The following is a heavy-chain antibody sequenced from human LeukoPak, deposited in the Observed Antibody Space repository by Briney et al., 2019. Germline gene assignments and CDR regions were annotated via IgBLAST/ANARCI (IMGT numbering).Heavy chain of an antibody. CDR1: GFTFSSYW. J-gene: IGHJ3*02. Sequence: GSLRLSCASSGFTFSSYWMCWVRQAPGKGLEWVANIKQDGSEKYYVDSVKGRFTIFRDNAKNSLYLQMNSLRAEDTAGYYCARDTGYSYGYGAFDIWGQGTMVTVSS. CDR2: IKQDGSEK. CDR3: ARDTGYSYGYGAFDI. V-gene: IGHV3-7*01. D-gene: IGHD5-18*01.